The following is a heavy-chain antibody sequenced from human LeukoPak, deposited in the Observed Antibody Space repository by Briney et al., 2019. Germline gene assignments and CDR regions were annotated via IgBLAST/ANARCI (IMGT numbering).Heavy chain of an antibody. V-gene: IGHV4-34*01. D-gene: IGHD6-13*01. CDR1: GGSFNDYY. J-gene: IGHJ6*02. CDR2: IRHSGST. CDR3: ARRGSWTYYYAMDV. Sequence: PSETLSLTCDVFGGSFNDYYWSWIRQAPGKGLEWIGEIRHSGSTNYNPSLKGRVTVSVDTSKNQFSLRLTSVTAADTAVYYCARRGSWTYYYAMDVWGQGTTVTVSS.